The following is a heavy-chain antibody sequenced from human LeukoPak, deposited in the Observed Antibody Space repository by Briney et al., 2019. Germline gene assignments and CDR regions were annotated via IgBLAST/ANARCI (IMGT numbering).Heavy chain of an antibody. Sequence: ASVKVSCKASGYTFTSYGISWVRQAPGQGLEWMGWISAYNGNTNYAQKLQGRVTMTTDTSTSTAYMELRSLRSDDTAVYYCARGAFYDFWGGYFRWSNWFDPWGQGTLVTVSS. CDR1: GYTFTSYG. CDR3: ARGAFYDFWGGYFRWSNWFDP. D-gene: IGHD3-3*01. V-gene: IGHV1-18*01. J-gene: IGHJ5*02. CDR2: ISAYNGNT.